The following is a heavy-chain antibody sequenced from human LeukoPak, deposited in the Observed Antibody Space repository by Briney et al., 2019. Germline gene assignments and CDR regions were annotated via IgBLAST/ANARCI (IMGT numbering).Heavy chain of an antibody. D-gene: IGHD6-19*01. J-gene: IGHJ4*02. CDR2: ISPYNSNT. CDR1: GYTFTSYG. Sequence: ASVKVSCKASGYTFTSYGISWVRQAPGQGLEWMGWISPYNSNTYYAQNFQGRVTMTTDTSTSTTYMELRSLRSDDTAVYCCARDLKRGYSSGRYSWGTGSSNDFWGQGTLVTVSS. CDR3: ARDLKRGYSSGRYSWGTGSSNDF. V-gene: IGHV1-18*01.